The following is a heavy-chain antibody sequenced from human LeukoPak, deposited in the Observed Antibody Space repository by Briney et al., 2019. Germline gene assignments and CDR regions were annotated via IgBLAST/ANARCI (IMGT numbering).Heavy chain of an antibody. Sequence: PSETLSLTCTVSGGSVTTYYWSWIRQPPGKGLEWIAYIYTSGSTNYNPSLKSRVTMSVDTSKNQFSLKLSSVTAADTAVYYCARGPWRVDAFDIWGQGTVVTVSS. CDR3: ARGPWRVDAFDI. CDR2: IYTSGST. V-gene: IGHV4-4*08. J-gene: IGHJ3*02. CDR1: GGSVTTYY.